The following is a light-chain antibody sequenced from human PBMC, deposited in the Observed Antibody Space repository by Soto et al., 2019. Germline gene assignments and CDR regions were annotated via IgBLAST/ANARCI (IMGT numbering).Light chain of an antibody. V-gene: IGKV1-39*01. CDR2: AAS. J-gene: IGKJ3*01. Sequence: DIQMTQSPSSLSASVGDRVTITCRASQSISSYLNWYQQKPGKAPNLLIYAASSLQSGVPSKFSGSGSGTDFTLSISSLQPEDFATYYCQQSYSSPFAFGHGTKVYIK. CDR3: QQSYSSPFA. CDR1: QSISSY.